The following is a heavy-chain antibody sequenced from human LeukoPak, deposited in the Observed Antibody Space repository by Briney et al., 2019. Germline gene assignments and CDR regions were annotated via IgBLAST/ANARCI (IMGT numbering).Heavy chain of an antibody. CDR2: FYYSGST. Sequence: SETLSLTCTVSGGSISSGGYYWSWIRQHPGTGLEWIGYFYYSGSTYYNPSLKSRVTISVDTSKNQFSLKLRSVTAADTAVYYCARSNVGATYYFDYWGRGTLVTVSS. CDR3: ARSNVGATYYFDY. D-gene: IGHD1-26*01. V-gene: IGHV4-31*03. J-gene: IGHJ4*02. CDR1: GGSISSGGYY.